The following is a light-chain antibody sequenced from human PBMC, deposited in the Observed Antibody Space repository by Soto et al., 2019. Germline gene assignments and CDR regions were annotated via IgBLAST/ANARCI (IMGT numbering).Light chain of an antibody. CDR3: HQSYNVPFT. J-gene: IGKJ3*01. Sequence: DIQMTQSPASLAASLGDRITISCRASQTISTYLNCYHQKPGEAPKLLIYGSSTLQIGVTSTFSGSGSGTECTLSSSSLQPEDFGTYYCHQSYNVPFTFGPGTKVDVK. CDR2: GSS. CDR1: QTISTY. V-gene: IGKV1-39*01.